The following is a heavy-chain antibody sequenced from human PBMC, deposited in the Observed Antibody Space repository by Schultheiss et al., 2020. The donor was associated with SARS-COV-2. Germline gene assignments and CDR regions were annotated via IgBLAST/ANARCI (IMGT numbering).Heavy chain of an antibody. CDR3: ARVLAYGDLRDY. Sequence: GGSLRLSCAASGFTFSSYGMHWVRQATGKGLEWVSAISGSGGSTYYADSVKGRFTISRDNAKNSLYLQMNSLRAEDTAVYYCARVLAYGDLRDYWGQGTLVTVSS. V-gene: IGHV3-21*04. D-gene: IGHD4-17*01. CDR1: GFTFSSYG. J-gene: IGHJ4*02. CDR2: ISGSGGST.